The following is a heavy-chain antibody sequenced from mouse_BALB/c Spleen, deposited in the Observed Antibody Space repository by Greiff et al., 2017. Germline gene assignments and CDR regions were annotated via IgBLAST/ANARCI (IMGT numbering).Heavy chain of an antibody. CDR2: ISSGSSTI. Sequence: EVKLVESGGGLVQPGGSRKLSCAASGFTFSSFGMHWVRQAPEKGLEWVAYISSGSSTIYYADTVKGRFTISRDNPKNTLFLQMTSLRSEDTAMYYGARGRSTWYFDVWGAGTTVTVSS. D-gene: IGHD1-1*01. J-gene: IGHJ1*01. CDR1: GFTFSSFG. CDR3: ARGRSTWYFDV. V-gene: IGHV5-17*02.